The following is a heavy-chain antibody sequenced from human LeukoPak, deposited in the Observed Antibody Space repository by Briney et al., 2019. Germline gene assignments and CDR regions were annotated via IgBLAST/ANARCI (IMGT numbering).Heavy chain of an antibody. CDR1: GYTFTSYG. D-gene: IGHD6-25*01. CDR2: ISAYNGNT. Sequence: GVSVKVSCKASGYTFTSYGISRVRQAPGQGLEWMGWISAYNGNTNYAQKLQGRVTMTTDTSTSTAYMELRSLRSDDTAVYYCARDSRSSSGFRYYYYGMDVWGQGTTVTVSS. CDR3: ARDSRSSSGFRYYYYGMDV. J-gene: IGHJ6*02. V-gene: IGHV1-18*01.